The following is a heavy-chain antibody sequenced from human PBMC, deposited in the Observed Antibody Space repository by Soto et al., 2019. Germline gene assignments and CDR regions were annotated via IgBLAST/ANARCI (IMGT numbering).Heavy chain of an antibody. D-gene: IGHD3-10*01. CDR3: AREGIWFGELLAPTLPWYFDL. CDR1: GGTFSSYA. J-gene: IGHJ2*01. CDR2: IIPSFGTA. V-gene: IGHV1-69*13. Sequence: ASVKVSCKASGGTFSSYAISWVRQAPGQGLEWMGGIIPSFGTANYAQKFQGRVTITADESTSTAYMELSSLRSEDTAVYYCAREGIWFGELLAPTLPWYFDLWGRGTLVTVS.